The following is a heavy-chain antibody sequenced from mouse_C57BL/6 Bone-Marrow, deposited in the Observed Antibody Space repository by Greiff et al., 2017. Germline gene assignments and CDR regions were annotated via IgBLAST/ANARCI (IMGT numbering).Heavy chain of an antibody. CDR3: AIKAYYSNYGDY. CDR2: IHPSDSDT. J-gene: IGHJ2*01. CDR1: GYTFTSYW. V-gene: IGHV1-74*01. Sequence: QVQLQQPGAELVKPGASVKVSCKASGYTFTSYWMHWVKQRPGQGLEWIGRIHPSDSDTNYNQKFKGKATLTVDKSSTTAYMQLSSLTSEDSAVFYCAIKAYYSNYGDYWGQGTTLTVSS. D-gene: IGHD2-5*01.